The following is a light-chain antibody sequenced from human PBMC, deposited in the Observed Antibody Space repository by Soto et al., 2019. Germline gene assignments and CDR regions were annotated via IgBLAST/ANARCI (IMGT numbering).Light chain of an antibody. Sequence: DLQMTQSPPSLSASVGDRVTITCQASQDIGNYLNWYQHKPGKAPNLVIYAASNLETGVPSRISGSGSGTLFTFTISSLRPEDIATYYCQQSDHLPLFGPGTKLEIK. V-gene: IGKV1-33*01. CDR2: AAS. J-gene: IGKJ3*01. CDR3: QQSDHLPL. CDR1: QDIGNY.